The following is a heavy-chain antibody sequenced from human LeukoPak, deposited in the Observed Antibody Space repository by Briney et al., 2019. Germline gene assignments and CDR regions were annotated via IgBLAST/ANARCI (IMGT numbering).Heavy chain of an antibody. CDR1: GFKFEDYA. CDR3: AKGQDYYGSGSLVFDY. Sequence: GGSLRLSCVASGFKFEDYAMHWVRQAPGKGLERVSGISWNSANIGYGDSVKGRFTISRDNAKNSLYLQMNSLRAEDTAVYYCAKGQDYYGSGSLVFDYWGQGTLVTVSS. D-gene: IGHD3-10*01. V-gene: IGHV3-9*01. J-gene: IGHJ4*02. CDR2: ISWNSANI.